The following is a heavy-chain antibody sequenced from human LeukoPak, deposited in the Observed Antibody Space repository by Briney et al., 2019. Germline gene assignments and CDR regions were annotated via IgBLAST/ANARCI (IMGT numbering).Heavy chain of an antibody. J-gene: IGHJ4*02. CDR3: ARDPNLYSGTYDTY. CDR1: GVTFSSHW. CDR2: IKQAGSER. D-gene: IGHD1-26*01. V-gene: IGHV3-7*03. Sequence: GGSLRLSCVVSGVTFSSHWMSWVRPAPGKGLEWVANIKQAGSERYYVDSVKCRFTIYRDNAKNSVFLQMNSLRAEDTAVYYCARDPNLYSGTYDTYWGQGTLVTVSS.